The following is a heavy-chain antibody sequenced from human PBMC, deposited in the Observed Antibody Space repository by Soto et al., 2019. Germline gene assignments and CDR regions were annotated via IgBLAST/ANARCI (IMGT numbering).Heavy chain of an antibody. CDR3: AKDAVSREDYGHSLDV. J-gene: IGHJ6*02. CDR2: IWYDGTGQ. D-gene: IGHD4-17*01. V-gene: IGHV3-33*03. CDR1: GFTFSNYG. Sequence: QVQLVESGGGLVQPGRSLRLSCVVSGFTFSNYGMHWVRQAPGKGLEWVADIWYDGTGQRYAGSVQGRFTISRDNSKNTLYLQINSLRVEDTAVYYCAKDAVSREDYGHSLDVWGQGTTVTVSS.